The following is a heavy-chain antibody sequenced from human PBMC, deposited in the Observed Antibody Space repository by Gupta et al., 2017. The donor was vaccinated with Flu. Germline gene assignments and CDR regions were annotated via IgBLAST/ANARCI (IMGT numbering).Heavy chain of an antibody. V-gene: IGHV3-30*18. J-gene: IGHJ4*02. CDR1: GFTFRSNG. CDR3: AKEGGSGVSDY. CDR2: ISYDGSNK. D-gene: IGHD2-8*01. Sequence: QVQLVESGGGVVQPRRSLRLSCAAHGFTFRSNGRHLGRQAPGKGLEWVAVISYDGSNKYYADSVKGRFTISRDNSKNTLYLQMNSLRAEDTAVYYCAKEGGSGVSDYWGQGTLVTVSS.